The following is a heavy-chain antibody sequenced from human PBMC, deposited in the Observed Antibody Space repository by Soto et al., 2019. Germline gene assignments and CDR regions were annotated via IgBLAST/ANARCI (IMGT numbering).Heavy chain of an antibody. J-gene: IGHJ3*02. V-gene: IGHV5-51*01. Sequence: GESLKISCKGSGYSFTSYWIGWVRQMPGKGLEWMGIIYPGDSDTRYSPSFQGQVTISADNSISTAYLQWSSLKASDTAMYYCACHMIDRYSASYSDAFDIWGQGTMVTVSS. CDR3: ACHMIDRYSASYSDAFDI. CDR2: IYPGDSDT. CDR1: GYSFTSYW. D-gene: IGHD1-26*01.